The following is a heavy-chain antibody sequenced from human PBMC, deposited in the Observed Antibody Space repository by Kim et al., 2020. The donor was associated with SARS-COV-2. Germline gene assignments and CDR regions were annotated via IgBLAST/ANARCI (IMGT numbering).Heavy chain of an antibody. Sequence: KRRVTISVDTSKNQFSLKLSSVTAADTAVYYCARLSIAVATAEDPDAFDIWGQGTMVTVSS. J-gene: IGHJ3*02. CDR3: ARLSIAVATAEDPDAFDI. V-gene: IGHV4-34*01. D-gene: IGHD6-19*01.